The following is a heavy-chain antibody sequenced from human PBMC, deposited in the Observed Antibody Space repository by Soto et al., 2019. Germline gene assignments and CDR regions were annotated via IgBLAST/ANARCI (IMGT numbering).Heavy chain of an antibody. CDR3: ARAERSSSWYYFDY. J-gene: IGHJ4*02. CDR2: INHSGST. CDR1: VGSFSGYY. V-gene: IGHV4-34*01. D-gene: IGHD6-13*01. Sequence: LSLTCAVYVGSFSGYYWSWIRQPPGKGLEWIGEINHSGSTNYNPSLKSRVTISVDTSKNQFSLKLSAVTAADTAVYYCARAERSSSWYYFDYWGQGTLVTVCS.